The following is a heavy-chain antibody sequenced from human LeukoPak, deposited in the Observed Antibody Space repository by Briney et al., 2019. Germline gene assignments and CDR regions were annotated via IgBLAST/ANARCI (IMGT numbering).Heavy chain of an antibody. V-gene: IGHV3-23*01. J-gene: IGHJ4*02. CDR1: GFSFSTSW. CDR2: ISGSGDTT. CDR3: AKAKGGL. Sequence: GGSLRLSCAASGFSFSTSWMDWVRQAPGKGLEWVSSISGSGDTTYFADSVRGRFTLSRDNSRNTLFLQMDSLRVDDTAVYYCAKAKGGLWGQGTLVTVSS. D-gene: IGHD2-15*01.